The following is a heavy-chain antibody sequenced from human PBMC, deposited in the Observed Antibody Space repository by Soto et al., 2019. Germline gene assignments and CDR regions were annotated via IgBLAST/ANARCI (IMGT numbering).Heavy chain of an antibody. V-gene: IGHV1-18*01. D-gene: IGHD3-9*01. Sequence: ASVKVSCKASGYTFTSYGISWVRQAPGQGLEWMGWISAYNGNTNYAQKLQGRVTMTTDTSTSTAYMELRSLRSDDTAVYYCATTGLRYFDWLPKGGGYCGQGTLVTVSS. CDR1: GYTFTSYG. CDR3: ATTGLRYFDWLPKGGGY. J-gene: IGHJ4*02. CDR2: ISAYNGNT.